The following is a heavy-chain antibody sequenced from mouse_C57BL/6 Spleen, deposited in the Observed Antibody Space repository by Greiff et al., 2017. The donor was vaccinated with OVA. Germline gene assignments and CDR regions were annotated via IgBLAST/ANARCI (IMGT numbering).Heavy chain of an antibody. CDR1: GYSITSGYY. J-gene: IGHJ4*01. CDR3: ARGSYYLGAMDY. D-gene: IGHD1-1*01. CDR2: ISYDGSN. V-gene: IGHV3-6*01. Sequence: DVKLQESGPGLVKPSQSLSLTCSVTGYSITSGYYWNWIRQFPGNKLEWMGYISYDGSNNYNPSLKNRISITRDTSKNQFFLKLNSVTTEDTATYYCARGSYYLGAMDYWGQGTSVTVSS.